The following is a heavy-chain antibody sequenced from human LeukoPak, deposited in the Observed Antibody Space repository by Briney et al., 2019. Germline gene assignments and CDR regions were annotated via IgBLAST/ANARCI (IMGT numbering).Heavy chain of an antibody. J-gene: IGHJ4*02. CDR1: GFIFSSYA. V-gene: IGHV3-23*01. D-gene: IGHD2-8*02. CDR3: AKLGVARYCTGGACPHYYFDY. CDR2: ISGSGVST. Sequence: GGSLRLSCAASGFIFSSYAMSWVRQAPGKGLEWVSTISGSGVSTYYADSVKGRFTISRDNSKNALYLQMNSLRADDTAIYHCAKLGVARYCTGGACPHYYFDYWGQGTLVTVSS.